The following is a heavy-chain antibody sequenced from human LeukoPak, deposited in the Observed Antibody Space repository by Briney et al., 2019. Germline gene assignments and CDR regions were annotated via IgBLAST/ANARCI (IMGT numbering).Heavy chain of an antibody. Sequence: SLXXXCAASGFTFSSYWMSWVRQAPGKGLEWVSSIRSSGDSTYYADSVKGRFTISRDNSKNRLYLQMSSLRAEDTAIYFCAXDXRXXGGXNCYGWFDPWGQGTLVTVSS. D-gene: IGHD2-15*01. CDR2: IRSSGDST. J-gene: IGHJ5*02. CDR3: AXDXRXXGGXNCYGWFDP. CDR1: GFTFSSYW. V-gene: IGHV3-23*01.